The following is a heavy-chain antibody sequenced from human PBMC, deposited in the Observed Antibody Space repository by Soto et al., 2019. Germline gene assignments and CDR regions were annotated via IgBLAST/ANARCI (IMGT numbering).Heavy chain of an antibody. D-gene: IGHD2-15*01. CDR3: ARLQFTVVPPVPFDY. J-gene: IGHJ4*02. Sequence: SETLSLPRTVYRHSFGGRYCSWTGTPPRKGLEWIGESNNSGSTNYNPSLKSRVTISRDTSKNQISLKLTSVTAADTAVEYCARLQFTVVPPVPFDYWAQGTLVTLS. V-gene: IGHV4-34*01. CDR1: RHSFGGRY. CDR2: SNNSGST.